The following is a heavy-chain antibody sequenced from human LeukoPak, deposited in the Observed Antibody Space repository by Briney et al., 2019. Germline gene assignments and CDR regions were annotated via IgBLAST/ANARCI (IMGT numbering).Heavy chain of an antibody. V-gene: IGHV1-2*02. Sequence: ASVKVSCNASGYTFTGYYMHWVRQAPGQGLEWMGWINPNSGGTNYAQKFQGRVTMTRDTSISTAYMELSRLRSDDTAVYYCARMHYDTEAFDIWGQGTMVTVSS. D-gene: IGHD3-22*01. CDR2: INPNSGGT. CDR1: GYTFTGYY. CDR3: ARMHYDTEAFDI. J-gene: IGHJ3*02.